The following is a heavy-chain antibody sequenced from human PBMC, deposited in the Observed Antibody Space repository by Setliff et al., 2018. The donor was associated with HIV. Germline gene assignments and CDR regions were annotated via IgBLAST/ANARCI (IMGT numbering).Heavy chain of an antibody. Sequence: ASETLSLTCTVSGDSIDGHYWTWIRQPPGKGLEWLGYIYTSGDANYNSSLRRRLTMSIDTVKSVFFLKLTSLTAADTAVYYCASLFQYSGHDWFDFWGQGTLVTVSS. CDR1: GDSIDGHY. V-gene: IGHV4-4*08. CDR2: IYTSGDA. J-gene: IGHJ4*02. CDR3: ASLFQYSGHDWFDF. D-gene: IGHD5-12*01.